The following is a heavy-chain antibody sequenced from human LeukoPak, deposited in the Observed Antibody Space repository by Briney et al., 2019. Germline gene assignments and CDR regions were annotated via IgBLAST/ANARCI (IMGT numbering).Heavy chain of an antibody. V-gene: IGHV3-7*03. D-gene: IGHD2-15*01. J-gene: IGHJ4*02. Sequence: GGSLRLSCAASGFTFSSYCMIWVRQAPGKGLEWVANIKQGGSQKYYVDSVKGRFIISRDNAKSSLYLQMNSPRVEDTAVYYCARELPTYYFDYWGQGSLVAVSS. CDR3: ARELPTYYFDY. CDR2: IKQGGSQK. CDR1: GFTFSSYC.